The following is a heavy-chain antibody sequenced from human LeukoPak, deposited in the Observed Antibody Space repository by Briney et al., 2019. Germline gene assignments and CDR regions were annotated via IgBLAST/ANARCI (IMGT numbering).Heavy chain of an antibody. J-gene: IGHJ4*02. V-gene: IGHV1-46*01. Sequence: EASVKVSCKASGYTFTSYYMHWVRQAPGQGLEWMGIINPSGGGTSYAQKFQGRVTMTRDTSTSTVYMELSSLRSEDTAVYYCARYLRSGYSLDYWGQGTLVTVSS. CDR2: INPSGGGT. D-gene: IGHD3-3*01. CDR3: ARYLRSGYSLDY. CDR1: GYTFTSYY.